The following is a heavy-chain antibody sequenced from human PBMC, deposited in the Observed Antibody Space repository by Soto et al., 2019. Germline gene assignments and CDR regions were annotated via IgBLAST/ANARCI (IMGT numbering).Heavy chain of an antibody. Sequence: SETLSLTCTVSGGSISSYYWSWIRQPPGKGLEWIGYIYYSGSTNYNPSLKGRVTISVDTSKNQFSLKLSSVTAADTAVYYCATHDYGDYSLDYWGQGTLVTVSS. CDR1: GGSISSYY. V-gene: IGHV4-59*01. D-gene: IGHD4-17*01. CDR3: ATHDYGDYSLDY. J-gene: IGHJ4*02. CDR2: IYYSGST.